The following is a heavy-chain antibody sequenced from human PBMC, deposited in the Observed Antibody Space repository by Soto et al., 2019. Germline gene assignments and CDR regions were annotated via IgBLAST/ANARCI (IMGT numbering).Heavy chain of an antibody. CDR1: GYTLSTYG. V-gene: IGHV1-18*01. D-gene: IGHD1-7*01. CDR3: ARNRPGANYDI. CDR2: ISAYNGNT. J-gene: IGHJ3*02. Sequence: ASVKVSCKASGYTLSTYGISWVRQAPGQGLEWMGWISAYNGNTNYAQKLQGRVTMTTDTSTSTAYMELRSLRSDDTAVYYCARNRPGANYDIWGQGTMVTVSS.